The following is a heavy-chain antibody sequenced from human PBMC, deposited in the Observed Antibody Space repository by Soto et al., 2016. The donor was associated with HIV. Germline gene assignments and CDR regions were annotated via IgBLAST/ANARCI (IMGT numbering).Heavy chain of an antibody. D-gene: IGHD3-10*01. V-gene: IGHV1-2*02. Sequence: QVQLVQSGAEMKKPGASVKVSCKASGYTFTGYYMHWVRQAPGQGLEWMGWINPNSGGTNYAQKFQGRVTMTRDTSISTAYMELSRLRSDDTAVYFCARDAGTYYGSGSYFYWGQGTLVTVPS. CDR1: GYTFTGYY. CDR3: ARDAGTYYGSGSYFY. CDR2: INPNSGGT. J-gene: IGHJ4*02.